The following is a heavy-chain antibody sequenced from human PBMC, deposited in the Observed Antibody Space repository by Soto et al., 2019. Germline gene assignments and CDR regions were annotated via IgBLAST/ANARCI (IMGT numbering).Heavy chain of an antibody. J-gene: IGHJ5*02. D-gene: IGHD3-16*01. Sequence: RASVKVSCKASGYSFTNNDVSWVRQATGQVLEWMGWMNPGSGDTGYAQKFQGRVTMTRDISIATAYMELSSLRSDDTAIYYCARMATFGSLNWFDPWGQGTLVTVSS. CDR1: GYSFTNND. V-gene: IGHV1-8*01. CDR3: ARMATFGSLNWFDP. CDR2: MNPGSGDT.